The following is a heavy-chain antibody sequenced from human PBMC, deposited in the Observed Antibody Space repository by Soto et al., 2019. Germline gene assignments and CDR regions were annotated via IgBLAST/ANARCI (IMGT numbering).Heavy chain of an antibody. V-gene: IGHV2-5*02. J-gene: IGHJ4*02. Sequence: SGPTLVNPTQTLTLTCTFSGLSLTTSGVGVGWFRQPPGKALEWLALIYWDDDKRYSPSLTSRLTITKDTSKNQVVLTMTNMDPVDTATYYCAHGPQHSGSYRFDYWGQGTLVTVSS. D-gene: IGHD1-26*01. CDR3: AHGPQHSGSYRFDY. CDR1: GLSLTTSGVG. CDR2: IYWDDDK.